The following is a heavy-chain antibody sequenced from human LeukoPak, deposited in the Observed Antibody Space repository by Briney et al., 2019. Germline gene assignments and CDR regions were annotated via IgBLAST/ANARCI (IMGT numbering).Heavy chain of an antibody. Sequence: PSETLSLTCTVSGGSISSYYWSWIRQPPGKGLEWIGRIYTSGSTNYNPSLKSRVTISVDTSKNQFSLKLSSVTAADTAVYYCARERDTAMVTVAAAGKDWGQGTLVTVSS. CDR3: ARERDTAMVTVAAAGKD. CDR1: GGSISSYY. V-gene: IGHV4-4*08. CDR2: IYTSGST. D-gene: IGHD5-18*01. J-gene: IGHJ4*02.